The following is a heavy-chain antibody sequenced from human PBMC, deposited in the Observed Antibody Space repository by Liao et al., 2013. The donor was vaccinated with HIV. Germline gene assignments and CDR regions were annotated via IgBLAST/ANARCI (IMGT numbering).Heavy chain of an antibody. V-gene: IGHV4-34*01. Sequence: QVQLQQWGAGLLKPSETLSLTCVVYGGSFSGYYWSWIRQPPGKGLEWIGEINHSGSGSITYSPSVKNRLTIDADTSKNQFSLKLSSVTAADTAVYYCARDLAYNWNDDYYHYYMDVWGKGTTVTVSS. CDR2: INHSGSGSI. CDR3: ARDLAYNWNDDYYHYYMDV. CDR1: GGSFSGYY. J-gene: IGHJ6*03. D-gene: IGHD1-1*01.